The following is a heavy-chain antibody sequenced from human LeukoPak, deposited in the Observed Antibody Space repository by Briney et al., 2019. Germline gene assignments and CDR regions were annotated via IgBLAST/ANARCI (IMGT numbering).Heavy chain of an antibody. D-gene: IGHD6-19*01. CDR2: MNPNSGNA. Sequence: GASVKVSCKASGFIFTSYDMNWVRQATGQGLEWMGWMNPNSGNAGFAQKFQGRITMTRDTSISTAYMELTSLRSEDTAVYYCVRGHTPVADTVNWFDPWGQGTQVTVSS. CDR1: GFIFTSYD. CDR3: VRGHTPVADTVNWFDP. V-gene: IGHV1-8*01. J-gene: IGHJ5*02.